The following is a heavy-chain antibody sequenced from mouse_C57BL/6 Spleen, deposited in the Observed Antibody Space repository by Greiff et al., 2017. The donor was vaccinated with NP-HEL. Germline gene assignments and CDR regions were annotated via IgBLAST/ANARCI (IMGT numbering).Heavy chain of an antibody. CDR1: GFNIKNTY. Sequence: VQLQQSVAELVRPGASVKLSCTASGFNIKNTYMHWVKQRPEQGLEWIGRIDPANGNTKYAPKFQGKATIPADPSSNTAYLQLSSLTSEDTAIYYCARERVDGYYEQVWYFDVWGTGTTVTVSS. J-gene: IGHJ1*03. V-gene: IGHV14-3*01. CDR2: IDPANGNT. CDR3: ARERVDGYYEQVWYFDV. D-gene: IGHD2-3*01.